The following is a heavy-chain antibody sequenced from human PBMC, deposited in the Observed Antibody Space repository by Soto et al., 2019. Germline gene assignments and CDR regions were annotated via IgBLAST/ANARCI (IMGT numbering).Heavy chain of an antibody. CDR2: ISSTTNYI. CDR3: ARESEDLTSNFDY. V-gene: IGHV3-21*06. CDR1: GFTLTRYS. Sequence: GGSLRLSCAASGFTLTRYSMNWVRQAPGKGLEWVSSISSTTNYIYYGDSMKGRFTISRDNAKNSLYLEMNSLRAEDTAVYYCARESEDLTSNFDYWGQGTLVTVSS. J-gene: IGHJ4*02.